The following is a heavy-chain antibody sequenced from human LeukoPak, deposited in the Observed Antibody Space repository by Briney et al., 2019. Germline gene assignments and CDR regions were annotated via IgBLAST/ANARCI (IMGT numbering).Heavy chain of an antibody. CDR2: INPNSGGP. J-gene: IGHJ5*02. CDR3: ARGLSTWSEGWFDH. V-gene: IGHV1-2*02. D-gene: IGHD6-13*01. CDR1: LYTFIDDN. Sequence: ASVKVSPKHPLYTFIDDNICSVPHAPGQGLECMAWINPNSGGPYYAQKFQGRVTMTRDTSINTAYMELSGLTSDDTAVYYCARGLSTWSEGWFDHWGQGTLVTVSS.